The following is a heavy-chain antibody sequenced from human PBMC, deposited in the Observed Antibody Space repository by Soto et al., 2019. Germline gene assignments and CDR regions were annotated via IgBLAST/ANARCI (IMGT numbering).Heavy chain of an antibody. D-gene: IGHD3-9*01. CDR1: GCTFSSYA. CDR3: AKEEGYFDWLPHPRVYV. Sequence: PGGSLRLSCAASGCTFSSYAMSWVRQAPGKGLEWVSAISGSGGSTYYADSVKGRFTISRDNSKNTLYLQMNSPRAEDTAVYYCAKEEGYFDWLPHPRVYVWGQGTTVTVSS. V-gene: IGHV3-23*01. CDR2: ISGSGGST. J-gene: IGHJ6*02.